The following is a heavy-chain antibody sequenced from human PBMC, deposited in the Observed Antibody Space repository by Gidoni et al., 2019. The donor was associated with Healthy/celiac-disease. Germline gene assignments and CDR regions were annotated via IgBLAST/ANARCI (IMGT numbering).Heavy chain of an antibody. J-gene: IGHJ4*02. CDR1: GFTFSSYA. V-gene: IGHV3-64*01. D-gene: IGHD6-19*01. CDR3: ARGAPPNIAVAESYYFDY. CDR2: ISSNGGST. Sequence: EVQLVESGGGLVQPGGSLRLSCAASGFTFSSYAMHWVRQAPGKGLEYVSAISSNGGSTYYANSVKGRFTISRDNSKNTLYLQMGSLRAEDMAVYYCARGAPPNIAVAESYYFDYWGQGTLVTVSS.